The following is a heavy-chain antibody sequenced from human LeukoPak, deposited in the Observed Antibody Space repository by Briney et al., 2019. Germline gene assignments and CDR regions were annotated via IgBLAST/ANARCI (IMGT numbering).Heavy chain of an antibody. J-gene: IGHJ4*02. V-gene: IGHV4-39*01. D-gene: IGHD3-10*01. CDR3: ARHGSGSYAYVGNKNFDY. Sequence: SETLSHTCTVSGGSISSSPYYWGWIRQPPGKGLEWIGSIYYSGTTHYSPSLESRVTISVDTSKNQFSLKLASVTAADTAVYYCARHGSGSYAYVGNKNFDYWGQGTLVTVSS. CDR2: IYYSGTT. CDR1: GGSISSSPYY.